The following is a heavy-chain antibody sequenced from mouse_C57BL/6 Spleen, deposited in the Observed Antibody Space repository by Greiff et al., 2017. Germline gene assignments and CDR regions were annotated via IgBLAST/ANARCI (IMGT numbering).Heavy chain of an antibody. V-gene: IGHV5-6*01. CDR1: GFTFSSYG. Sequence: EVQLVESGGDLVKPGGSLKLSCAASGFTFSSYGMSWVRQTPDKRLEWVATISSGGSYTYYPDSVKGRFTISRDNAKNTLYLQMSSLKAEDTAMYYCARHFTTVAYYFDYWGQGTTLTVSS. D-gene: IGHD1-1*01. CDR2: ISSGGSYT. CDR3: ARHFTTVAYYFDY. J-gene: IGHJ2*01.